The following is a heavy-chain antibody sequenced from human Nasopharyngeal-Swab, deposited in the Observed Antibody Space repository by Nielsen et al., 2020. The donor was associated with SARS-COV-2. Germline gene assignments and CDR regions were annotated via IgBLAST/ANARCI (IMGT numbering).Heavy chain of an antibody. Sequence: SKKLSLTGTVSGGSINSGDSCWSWIRQHPGKGLEWIGYISYRGSTYYNPSLKSRVTISVDTSKNQVSLNLSSVTAADTAVYYCARDYRGAGYYYYGMDVWGQGTTVTVSS. D-gene: IGHD1-26*01. CDR2: ISYRGST. J-gene: IGHJ6*02. CDR1: GGSINSGDSC. CDR3: ARDYRGAGYYYYGMDV. V-gene: IGHV4-31*03.